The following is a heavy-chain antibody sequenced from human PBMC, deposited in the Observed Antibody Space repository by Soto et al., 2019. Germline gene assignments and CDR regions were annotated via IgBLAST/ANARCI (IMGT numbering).Heavy chain of an antibody. CDR2: IYYSGST. Sequence: PSETMSLTCIPSGFSSSSYDVSWVRQPPGKGLEWIGYIYYSGSTNYNPSLKSRVTISVDTSKNQFSLKLSSVTAADTAVYYCARVPGHLDYYGSGSYYNVYWFDPWGQGTLVTVSS. CDR1: GFSSSSYD. J-gene: IGHJ5*02. V-gene: IGHV4-59*01. CDR3: ARVPGHLDYYGSGSYYNVYWFDP. D-gene: IGHD3-10*01.